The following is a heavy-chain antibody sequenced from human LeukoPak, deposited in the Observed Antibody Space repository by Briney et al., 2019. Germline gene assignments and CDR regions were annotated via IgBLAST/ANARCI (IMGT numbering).Heavy chain of an antibody. CDR3: STDQGGDILTGC. D-gene: IGHD3-9*01. V-gene: IGHV3-15*01. Sequence: GGSLRLSCAASGFTFSTYWMSWVRQAPGKGLEWVGRIKTKSEGGTIDYAAPVRGRFTISRDDSENTLYLQMNSLKTEDTALYYCSTDQGGDILTGCWGQGTLVTVSS. J-gene: IGHJ4*02. CDR2: IKTKSEGGTI. CDR1: GFTFSTYW.